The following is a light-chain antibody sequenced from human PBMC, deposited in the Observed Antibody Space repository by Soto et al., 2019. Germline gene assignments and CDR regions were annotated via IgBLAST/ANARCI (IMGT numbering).Light chain of an antibody. Sequence: PWERATLSCRASQSVSSRLAWYQHKPGQAPRLLISGASSRATGIPDRFSGSGSGTDFTLTISRLEPEDFALYYCQQYGGSPITFGQGTRLEIK. CDR1: QSVSSR. J-gene: IGKJ5*01. CDR3: QQYGGSPIT. V-gene: IGKV3-20*01. CDR2: GAS.